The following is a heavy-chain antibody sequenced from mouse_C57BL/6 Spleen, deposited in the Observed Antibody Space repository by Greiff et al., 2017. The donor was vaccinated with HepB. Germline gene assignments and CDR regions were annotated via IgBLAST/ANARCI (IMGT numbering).Heavy chain of an antibody. J-gene: IGHJ2*01. V-gene: IGHV1-62-2*01. Sequence: QVQLQQSGAELVKPGASVKLSCKASGYTFTEYTIHWVKQRSGQGLEWIGWFYPGSGSIKYNEKFKDKATLTADKSSSTVYMELSRLTSEDSAVYFCARHEESAISYYYGAFDYWGQGTTLTVSS. D-gene: IGHD1-1*01. CDR3: ARHEESAISYYYGAFDY. CDR1: GYTFTEYT. CDR2: FYPGSGSI.